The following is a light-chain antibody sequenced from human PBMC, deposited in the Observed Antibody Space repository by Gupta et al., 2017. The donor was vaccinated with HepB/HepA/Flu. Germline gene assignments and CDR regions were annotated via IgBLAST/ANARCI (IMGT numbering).Light chain of an antibody. CDR1: QSVRSY. V-gene: IGKV3-11*01. Sequence: EIVLTQSPATLSLSPGERATLSCRASQSVRSYLAWYQQKPGQAPRLLIYDASNRATGISARFSGSGSGTDFTLTISSLESEDFALYYCQQRISWPLTFGGGTKVEIK. CDR2: DAS. CDR3: QQRISWPLT. J-gene: IGKJ4*01.